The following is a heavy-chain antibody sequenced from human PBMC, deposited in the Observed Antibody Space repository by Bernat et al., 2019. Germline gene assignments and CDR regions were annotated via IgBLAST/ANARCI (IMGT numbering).Heavy chain of an antibody. CDR1: GFTVSSNY. J-gene: IGHJ4*02. D-gene: IGHD6-19*01. CDR3: ARGAIAVALNFDY. Sequence: EVQLVESGGGLVKPGGSLRLSCAASGFTVSSNYMSWVRQAPGKGLEWVSLIYSGGSTYYADSVKGRFTISRDNSKNTLYLQMNSLRAEDTAVYYCARGAIAVALNFDYWGQGTPVTVSS. CDR2: IYSGGST. V-gene: IGHV3-66*01.